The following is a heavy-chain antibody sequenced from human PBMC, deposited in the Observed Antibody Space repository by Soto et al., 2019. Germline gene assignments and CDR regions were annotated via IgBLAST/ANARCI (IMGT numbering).Heavy chain of an antibody. D-gene: IGHD6-19*01. CDR3: ARADSSGWYFDY. Sequence: GASVKVSCKASGYTFTGYYMHWVRQAPGQGLEWMGWINPNSGGTNYAQKFQGWVTMTRDTSTSTAYMELRSLRSDDTAVYYCARADSSGWYFDYWGQGTLVTVSS. CDR1: GYTFTGYY. CDR2: INPNSGGT. J-gene: IGHJ4*02. V-gene: IGHV1-2*04.